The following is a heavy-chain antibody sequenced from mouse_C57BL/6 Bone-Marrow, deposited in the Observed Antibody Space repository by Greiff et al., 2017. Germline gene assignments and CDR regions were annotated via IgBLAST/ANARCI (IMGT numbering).Heavy chain of an antibody. CDR2: IDPENGDT. V-gene: IGHV14-4*01. Sequence: VQLQQSGAELVRPGASVKLSCTASGFNIKDDYMHWVKQRPEQGLEWIGWIDPENGDTEYASKFQGKATITADTSSNTAYLQLSSLTSEDTAVYYCTTSYYYGSSYVGYWGQGTTLTVSS. CDR1: GFNIKDDY. CDR3: TTSYYYGSSYVGY. J-gene: IGHJ2*01. D-gene: IGHD1-1*01.